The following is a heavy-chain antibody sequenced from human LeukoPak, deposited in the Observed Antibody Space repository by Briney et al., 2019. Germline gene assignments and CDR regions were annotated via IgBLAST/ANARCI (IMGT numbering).Heavy chain of an antibody. J-gene: IGHJ4*02. V-gene: IGHV3-30*18. Sequence: PGGSLRLSCAASGFSFSSYGMHWVRQAPGKGLEWVAVISYDGRNKCYADSVKGRFTISRDNSKNTLYLQMNSLRTEDTAVYYCANHDGDLGHWGQGTLVTVCS. D-gene: IGHD4-17*01. CDR2: ISYDGRNK. CDR3: ANHDGDLGH. CDR1: GFSFSSYG.